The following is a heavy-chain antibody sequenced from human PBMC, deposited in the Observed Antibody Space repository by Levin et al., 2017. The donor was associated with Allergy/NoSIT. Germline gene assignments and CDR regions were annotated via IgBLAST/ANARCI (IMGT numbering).Heavy chain of an antibody. V-gene: IGHV4-61*01. Sequence: SETLSLTCTVSGGSVSSGSYYWSWIRQPPGKGLEWIGYIYYSGSTNYNPSLKSRVTISVDTSKNQFSLKLSSVTAADTAVYYCARYPSDSSGWSGAFDIWGQGTMVTVSS. CDR2: IYYSGST. J-gene: IGHJ3*02. CDR1: GGSVSSGSYY. D-gene: IGHD6-19*01. CDR3: ARYPSDSSGWSGAFDI.